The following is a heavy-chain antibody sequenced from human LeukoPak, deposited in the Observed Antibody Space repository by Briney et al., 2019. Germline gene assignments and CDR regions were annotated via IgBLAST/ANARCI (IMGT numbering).Heavy chain of an antibody. J-gene: IGHJ4*02. CDR2: INHSGST. Sequence: SETLSLTCAVYGGSFSGYYWSWIRQPPGKGLEWIGKINHSGSTNYNPSLKSRVTISVDTSKNQFSLRLSSVTAADTAVYYCARGPCSSTSCYSAYWGQGTLVTVSS. D-gene: IGHD2-2*01. CDR3: ARGPCSSTSCYSAY. V-gene: IGHV4-34*01. CDR1: GGSFSGYY.